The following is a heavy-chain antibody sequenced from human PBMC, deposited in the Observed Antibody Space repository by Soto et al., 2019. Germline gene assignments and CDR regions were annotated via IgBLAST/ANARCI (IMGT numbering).Heavy chain of an antibody. Sequence: QVQLQQWGAGLLKPSETLSLTCAVYGGSFSGYYWSWIRQPPGKGLEGMGEINHSGSTNYNPSLKSRVTISVDTSKNQFSLKLSSVTAADTAVYYCARRSSIFGVVTLYYYYYGMDVWGQGTTVTVSS. J-gene: IGHJ6*02. CDR1: GGSFSGYY. CDR3: ARRSSIFGVVTLYYYYYGMDV. D-gene: IGHD3-3*01. CDR2: INHSGST. V-gene: IGHV4-34*01.